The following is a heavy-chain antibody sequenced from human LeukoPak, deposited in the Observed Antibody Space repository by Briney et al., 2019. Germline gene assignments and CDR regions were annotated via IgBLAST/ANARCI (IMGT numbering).Heavy chain of an antibody. CDR1: GGSISSSY. V-gene: IGHV4-59*01. CDR2: IYNSGTT. Sequence: SETLSLTCIVSGGSISSSYWSWIRQPPGKGLEWIGYIYNSGTTNYNPSLKSRVTISVDMSKNQFSLNLSSVTAADTAVYYCARSSSWDAAYFDYWGQGTLVTVSS. CDR3: ARSSSWDAAYFDY. J-gene: IGHJ4*02. D-gene: IGHD6-13*01.